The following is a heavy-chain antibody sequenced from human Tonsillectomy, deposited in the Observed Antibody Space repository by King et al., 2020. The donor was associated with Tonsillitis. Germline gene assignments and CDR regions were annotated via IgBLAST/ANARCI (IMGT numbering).Heavy chain of an antibody. J-gene: IGHJ6*03. V-gene: IGHV1-69*01. CDR2: MIPIFGTA. D-gene: IGHD3-3*01. CDR3: ARVPDVWSASEVNYYYYYMDV. CDR1: GYTFSSYA. Sequence: VQLVESGAEVKKPGSSVKVSCKASGYTFSSYAISWVRQAPGQGLEWMGGMIPIFGTANYAQKFQGRVTITADESTSTAYMELSSLRSEDTAVYYCARVPDVWSASEVNYYYYYMDVWGKGTTVTVSS.